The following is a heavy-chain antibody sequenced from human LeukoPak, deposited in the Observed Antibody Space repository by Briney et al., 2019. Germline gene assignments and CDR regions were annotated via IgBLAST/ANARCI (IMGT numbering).Heavy chain of an antibody. CDR2: INPSGGST. D-gene: IGHD6-19*01. Sequence: ASVKVSCKASGYTFTSYYMHWVRQAPGQGLEWMGIINPSGGSTSYAQKFQGRVTMTRDMSTSTVYMELSSLRSEDTAVYYCARDTSVRTRIAVAGQFDYWGQGTLVTVPS. V-gene: IGHV1-46*01. CDR1: GYTFTSYY. J-gene: IGHJ4*02. CDR3: ARDTSVRTRIAVAGQFDY.